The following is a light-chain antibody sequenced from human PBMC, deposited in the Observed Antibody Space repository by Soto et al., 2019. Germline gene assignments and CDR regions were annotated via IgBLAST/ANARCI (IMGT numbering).Light chain of an antibody. CDR3: QQYGSSPWT. Sequence: EIVLTQSPGTLSLSPGERATLSCRASQRISNSYLAWYQQKPGQAPRLLLYDASSRATGIPDRVSGSGSGTDFTLTISRLEPEDFAVYYCQQYGSSPWTFGQGTKVDIK. CDR1: QRISNSY. J-gene: IGKJ1*01. V-gene: IGKV3-20*01. CDR2: DAS.